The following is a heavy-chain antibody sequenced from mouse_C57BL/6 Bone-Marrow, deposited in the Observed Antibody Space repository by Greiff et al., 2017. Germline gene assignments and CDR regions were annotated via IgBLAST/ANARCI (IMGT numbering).Heavy chain of an antibody. CDR2: IEPSDSYT. CDR3: ARALYAYYGSGYYFDY. D-gene: IGHD1-1*01. V-gene: IGHV1-50*01. CDR1: GYTFTSYW. J-gene: IGHJ2*01. Sequence: VQLQQPGAELVKPGASVKLSCKASGYTFTSYWMQWVKQRPGQGLEWIGEIEPSDSYTNYNQKFKGKATLTVDTSSSTAYMQLSSLTSEDSAVYYCARALYAYYGSGYYFDYWGQGTTLTVSS.